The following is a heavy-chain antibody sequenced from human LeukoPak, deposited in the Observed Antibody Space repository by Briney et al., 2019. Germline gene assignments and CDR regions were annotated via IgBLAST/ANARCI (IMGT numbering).Heavy chain of an antibody. J-gene: IGHJ4*02. V-gene: IGHV4-39*07. CDR2: IYYSGST. D-gene: IGHD3-22*01. CDR3: ARGPYYYDSSGCFDY. Sequence: SETLSLTCTVSGGSVSRGPYYWGWIRQPPGKGLEWIGNIYYSGSTYYNPSLKSRVTISVDTSKNQFSLKVTSVTAADTAVYYCARGPYYYDSSGCFDYWGQGTLVSVSS. CDR1: GGSVSRGPYY.